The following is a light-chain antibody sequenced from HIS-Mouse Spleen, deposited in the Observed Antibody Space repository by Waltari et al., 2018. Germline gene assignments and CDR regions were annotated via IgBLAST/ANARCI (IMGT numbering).Light chain of an antibody. CDR2: QGS. J-gene: IGLJ3*02. CDR1: SSDVGSYNL. V-gene: IGLV2-23*01. Sequence: QSALTQPASASGSPVQSITLSCTGTSSDVGSYNLFSWYQQHPGKAPKLMIYQGSKRPSGVSNRFSGSKSGNTASLTISGLQAEDEADYYCCSYAGSSTWVFGGGTKLTVL. CDR3: CSYAGSSTWV.